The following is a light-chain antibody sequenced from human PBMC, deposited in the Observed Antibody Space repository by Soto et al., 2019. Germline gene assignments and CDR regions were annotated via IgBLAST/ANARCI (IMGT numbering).Light chain of an antibody. J-gene: IGKJ4*01. CDR1: RALPNY. Sequence: IRLTQSPSSLSASVGDRGCIXCRASRALPNYLIWYQQKAGKAPILLVSAASTLEPGGPSRFSGSGSATHFTRTIDNRQPEDVATYFGQQNYITPLTFGGGTKVDIK. CDR3: QQNYITPLT. CDR2: AAS. V-gene: IGKV1-39*01.